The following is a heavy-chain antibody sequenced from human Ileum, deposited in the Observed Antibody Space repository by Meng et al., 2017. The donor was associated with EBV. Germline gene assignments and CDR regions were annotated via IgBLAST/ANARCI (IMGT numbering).Heavy chain of an antibody. CDR2: TSGNGGKI. J-gene: IGHJ4*02. Sequence: EGHRLVVEGGFCKPGGSVHLSFAGAGFTFSNYAMSWVRQAPGKGLDWVSGTSGNGGKIYYADSVKGRFTISRDNSKNTLYLQMNSLRAEDTAVYYCAKEHSDYDYFDDWGQGTLVTVSS. CDR3: AKEHSDYDYFDD. CDR1: GFTFSNYA. D-gene: IGHD5-12*01. V-gene: IGHV3-23*01.